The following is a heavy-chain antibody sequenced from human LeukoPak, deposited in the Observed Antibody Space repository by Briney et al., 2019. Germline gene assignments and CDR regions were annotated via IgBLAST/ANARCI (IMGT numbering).Heavy chain of an antibody. CDR1: GFTFGSYS. V-gene: IGHV3-21*01. Sequence: GGSLRLSCAVSGFTFGSYSMNWVRQAPGKGLEWVSFVSTSGSYIYYADSVKGRFTISRDNAKNSLYLQMNSLRAEDTAVYYCASQAPRRLPIAVADYFDYWGQGTLVTVSS. CDR3: ASQAPRRLPIAVADYFDY. D-gene: IGHD6-19*01. J-gene: IGHJ4*02. CDR2: VSTSGSYI.